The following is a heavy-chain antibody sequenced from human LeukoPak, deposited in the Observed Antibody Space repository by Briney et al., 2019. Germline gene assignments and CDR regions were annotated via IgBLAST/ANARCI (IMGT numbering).Heavy chain of an antibody. V-gene: IGHV3-9*03. CDR3: AKARLTSGYYFYPGDAFDI. CDR2: LSWNSGSI. Sequence: GGSLRLSCAASGFNFDDYAKHWVRQPPGKGLEWVSGLSWNSGSIGYADSVKGRFTISRDNAKNSLYLQMNSLSAEDMAVYYCAKARLTSGYYFYPGDAFDIWGQGTMVTVSS. D-gene: IGHD3-22*01. J-gene: IGHJ3*02. CDR1: GFNFDDYA.